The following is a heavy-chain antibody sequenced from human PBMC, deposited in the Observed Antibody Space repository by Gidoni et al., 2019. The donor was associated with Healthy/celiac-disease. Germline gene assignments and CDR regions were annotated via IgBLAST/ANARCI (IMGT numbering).Heavy chain of an antibody. J-gene: IGHJ1*01. CDR1: GYTFTSYY. V-gene: IGHV1-46*01. CDR3: ARDSTRSPAVVPAATNSHFQH. Sequence: QVQLVQSGAEVKKPGASVKVSCKASGYTFTSYYMHWVRQAPGQGLEWMGIINPSGGSTSYAQKFQGRVTMTRDTSTSTVYMELSSLRSEDTAVYYCARDSTRSPAVVPAATNSHFQHWGQGTLVTVSS. CDR2: INPSGGST. D-gene: IGHD2-2*01.